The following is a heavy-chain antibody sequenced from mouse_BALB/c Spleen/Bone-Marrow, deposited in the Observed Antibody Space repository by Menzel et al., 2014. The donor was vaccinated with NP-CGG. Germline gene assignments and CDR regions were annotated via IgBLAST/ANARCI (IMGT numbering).Heavy chain of an antibody. D-gene: IGHD2-1*01. Sequence: VKLVESGPGLVAPSQSLSITCTVSGFSLSRYSVHWARQPPGKGLEWLGMIWGGGSTDYNSALKSRLIISKDNSKSQVFLKMNSLQTDDTAMYYCARIYGNFEAMDYWGQGTSVTVSS. J-gene: IGHJ4*01. CDR2: IWGGGST. CDR1: GFSLSRYS. V-gene: IGHV2-6-4*01. CDR3: ARIYGNFEAMDY.